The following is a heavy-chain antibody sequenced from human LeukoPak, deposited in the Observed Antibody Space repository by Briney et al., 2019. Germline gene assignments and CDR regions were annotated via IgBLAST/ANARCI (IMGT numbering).Heavy chain of an antibody. CDR1: GFTFSSYG. Sequence: GGSLRLSCAASGFTFSSYGMHWVRQAPGKGLEWVAVISYDGSKKYYEDSVKGRFTISRDNSKNTLYLQMNSLRAEDTAVYYCAKDWQLVDYWGQGTLVTVSS. CDR3: AKDWQLVDY. CDR2: ISYDGSKK. V-gene: IGHV3-30*18. D-gene: IGHD1-1*01. J-gene: IGHJ4*02.